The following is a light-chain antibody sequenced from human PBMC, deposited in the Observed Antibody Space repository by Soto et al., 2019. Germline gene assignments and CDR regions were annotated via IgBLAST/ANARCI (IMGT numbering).Light chain of an antibody. CDR2: DAS. J-gene: IGKJ3*01. V-gene: IGKV1-33*01. CDR3: QQYDNLPRFT. CDR1: QDISNY. Sequence: DIQMTQSPSSLSASVGDRGTITCQASQDISNYLNWYQQKPGKAPKLLIYDASNLETGVPSRFSGSGSGTDVTFTISSLQPEDIATYYCQQYDNLPRFTFGPGTKVDIK.